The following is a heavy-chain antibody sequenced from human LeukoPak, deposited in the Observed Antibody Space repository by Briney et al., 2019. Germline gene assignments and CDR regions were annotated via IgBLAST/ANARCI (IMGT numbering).Heavy chain of an antibody. Sequence: ASVKVSCKTSGYNFIDYYVYWVRQAPGQRLEWMGWINPNGGGTNYAQKFQGRVTITADESRSTAYMELSSLRSEDTAVYYCARGRGRGTLGLGYWGQGSLVTVSS. CDR3: ARGRGRGTLGLGY. CDR2: INPNGGGT. D-gene: IGHD3-16*01. CDR1: GYNFIDYY. J-gene: IGHJ4*02. V-gene: IGHV1-2*02.